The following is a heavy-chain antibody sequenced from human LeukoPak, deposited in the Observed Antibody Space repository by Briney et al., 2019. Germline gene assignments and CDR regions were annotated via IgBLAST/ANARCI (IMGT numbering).Heavy chain of an antibody. V-gene: IGHV1-24*01. CDR1: GYTLTELS. Sequence: GASVKVSCKVSGYTLTELSMHWVRQAPGKGLEWMGGFDPEDGETIYAQKFQGRVTMTEDTSTDTAYMELSSLRSEDTAVYYCGTPTRLWEWELLRPLNYYYGMDVWGQGTTVTVSS. CDR2: FDPEDGET. CDR3: GTPTRLWEWELLRPLNYYYGMDV. D-gene: IGHD1-26*01. J-gene: IGHJ6*02.